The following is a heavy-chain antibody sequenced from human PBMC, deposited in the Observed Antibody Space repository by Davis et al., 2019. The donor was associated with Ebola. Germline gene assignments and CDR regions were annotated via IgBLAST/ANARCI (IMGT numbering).Heavy chain of an antibody. J-gene: IGHJ4*02. CDR2: ISWNSGSI. Sequence: SLKISCAASGFTFDDYAMHWDRQAPGKGLEWVSGISWNSGSIGYADSVKGRFTISRDNAKNTLYLQMNSLRAEDTAVYYCARDRITIFGANPVYWGQGTLVTASS. CDR3: ARDRITIFGANPVY. V-gene: IGHV3-9*01. CDR1: GFTFDDYA. D-gene: IGHD3-3*01.